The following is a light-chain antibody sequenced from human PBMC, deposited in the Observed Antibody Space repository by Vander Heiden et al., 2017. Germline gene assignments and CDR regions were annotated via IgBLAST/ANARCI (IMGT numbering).Light chain of an antibody. Sequence: EILMTQSPATLSVSPGERATLSCRASQSVSSNLAWYQQKPGQAPRLLIYSASTRATGIPARFSGSESGTEFTLTISSLQSEDFAVYYCQQYNTWPRTFGQGIKVEIK. V-gene: IGKV3-15*01. J-gene: IGKJ1*01. CDR2: SAS. CDR1: QSVSSN. CDR3: QQYNTWPRT.